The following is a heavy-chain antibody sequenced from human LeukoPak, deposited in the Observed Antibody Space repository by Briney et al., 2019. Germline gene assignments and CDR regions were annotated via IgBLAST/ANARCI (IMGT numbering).Heavy chain of an antibody. CDR1: GFTFGDHA. Sequence: GGSLRLSCAASGFTFGDHAINWFRQAPGKGLEWVGFIRSKTFGGTPDYAASVQGRFTISRDDSKSIAYLQMSSLKADDTAMYYCTRDTMGGIAGFGFDYWGQGTLVTVSS. V-gene: IGHV3-49*03. CDR2: IRSKTFGGTP. J-gene: IGHJ4*02. CDR3: TRDTMGGIAGFGFDY. D-gene: IGHD3-16*01.